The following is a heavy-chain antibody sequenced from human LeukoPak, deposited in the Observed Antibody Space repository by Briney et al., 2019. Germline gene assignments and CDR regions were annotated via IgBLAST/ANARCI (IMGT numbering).Heavy chain of an antibody. V-gene: IGHV1-46*01. Sequence: ASVKVSCKASGYTFTSYYIHWVRQAPGQGLEWMGLINPSGGSTNYAQKFQGRVTMTRGTSISTAYMELSRLRSDDTAVYYCARQQQLVRYYFQHWGQGTLVTVSS. D-gene: IGHD6-13*01. CDR1: GYTFTSYY. CDR3: ARQQQLVRYYFQH. CDR2: INPSGGST. J-gene: IGHJ1*01.